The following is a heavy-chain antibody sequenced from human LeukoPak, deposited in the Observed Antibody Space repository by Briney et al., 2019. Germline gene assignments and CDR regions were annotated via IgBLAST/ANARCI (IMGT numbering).Heavy chain of an antibody. CDR2: IKQDGSEK. J-gene: IGHJ4*02. Sequence: GGSLRLSCAAPGFTFSSYWMSWVRQAPGRGRGGGANIKQDGSEKYYVDSVKGRFTISRDNAKNSLYLQMNSLRAEDTAVYYCARDWPYSSGWYYFDYWGQGTLVTVSS. CDR3: ARDWPYSSGWYYFDY. CDR1: GFTFSSYW. V-gene: IGHV3-7*01. D-gene: IGHD6-19*01.